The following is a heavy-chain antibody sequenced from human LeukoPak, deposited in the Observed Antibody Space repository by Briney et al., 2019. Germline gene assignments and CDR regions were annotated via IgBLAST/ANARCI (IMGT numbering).Heavy chain of an antibody. CDR3: ARDRVAFDV. Sequence: PGGPLRLSCAASGFTVSSNYMNWVRQAPGKGLEWVSVIYSGGSTYYLDSVKGRFTISRDNSKNTLYLQMNSLRAEDTAVYYCARDRVAFDVWGQGTMVTVSS. CDR2: IYSGGST. CDR1: GFTVSSNY. J-gene: IGHJ3*01. V-gene: IGHV3-66*02. D-gene: IGHD3-22*01.